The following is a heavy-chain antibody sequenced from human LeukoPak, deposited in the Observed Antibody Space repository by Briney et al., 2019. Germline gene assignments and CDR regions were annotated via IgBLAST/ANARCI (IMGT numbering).Heavy chain of an antibody. V-gene: IGHV3-7*01. J-gene: IGHJ4*02. CDR3: ARGGAGHSSGWYASYY. D-gene: IGHD6-19*01. CDR1: GFTFTSYW. Sequence: GGSLSLSCAASGFTFTSYWMNWVRQAPGKGLEWVANIKPDGSEKYYVDSVKGRFTISRDNAKNSLYLQMNSLRAEDTAVYYCARGGAGHSSGWYASYYWGQGTLVTVSS. CDR2: IKPDGSEK.